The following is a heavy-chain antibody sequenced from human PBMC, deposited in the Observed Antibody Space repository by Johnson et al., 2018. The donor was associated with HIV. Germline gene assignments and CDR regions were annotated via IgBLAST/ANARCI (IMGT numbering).Heavy chain of an antibody. J-gene: IGHJ3*02. CDR2: MSYDGSNK. CDR1: GFTLSTYG. Sequence: QVQLVESGGGLEQPGGSLRLSCVASGFTLSTYGMHWVRQAPGKGLEWVAVMSYDGSNKYYADSVKGRFTISRDSSKNTLYLQMNSLRPEDTAVYYCAKDRNWGRLFDGFDIWGRGTMVTVSS. V-gene: IGHV3-30*18. D-gene: IGHD7-27*01. CDR3: AKDRNWGRLFDGFDI.